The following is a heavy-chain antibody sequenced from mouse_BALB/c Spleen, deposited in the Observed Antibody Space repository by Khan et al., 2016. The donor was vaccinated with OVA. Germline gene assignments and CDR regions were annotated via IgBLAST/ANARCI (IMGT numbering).Heavy chain of an antibody. Sequence: QVQLKESGPGLVAPSQNLSITCTVSGFSLSDYGVSWIRQPPGKGLEWLGVIWGGGSTYYNSALKSRRSISKDNSKSQVFLKMSSLQSDDTAMFYCVKGVWSYYYTLDYWGQGTSVTVSS. CDR3: VKGVWSYYYTLDY. CDR2: IWGGGST. V-gene: IGHV2-6-5*01. J-gene: IGHJ4*01. CDR1: GFSLSDYG.